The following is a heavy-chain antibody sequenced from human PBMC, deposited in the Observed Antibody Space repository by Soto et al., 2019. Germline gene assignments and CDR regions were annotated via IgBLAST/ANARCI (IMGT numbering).Heavy chain of an antibody. CDR1: GFTVSSNY. CDR3: ATAGNYRFGN. V-gene: IGHV3-53*01. CDR2: IYSGGST. J-gene: IGHJ4*02. D-gene: IGHD1-1*01. Sequence: GGSLRLSCAASGFTVSSNYMSWVRQAPGKGLEWVSVIYSGGSTYYADSVKGRFTISRDNSKNTLYLQMNILRVEDTAVYFCATAGNYRFGNWGLGTLVTSPQ.